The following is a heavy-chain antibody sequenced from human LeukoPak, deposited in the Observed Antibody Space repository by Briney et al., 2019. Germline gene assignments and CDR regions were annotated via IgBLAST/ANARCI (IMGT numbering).Heavy chain of an antibody. CDR1: GFTFSSHG. CDR3: ARSARLMKGVVEVTALDD. Sequence: GGSLRLSCAASGFTFSSHGMSWVRQAPGKGLEWVSTISGTGGNTYYADSVKGRCTISRDNSKNTLYVQMNSLRADDTAVYYCARSARLMKGVVEVTALDDWGQGTLVTVSS. V-gene: IGHV3-23*01. CDR2: ISGTGGNT. D-gene: IGHD3-3*01. J-gene: IGHJ4*02.